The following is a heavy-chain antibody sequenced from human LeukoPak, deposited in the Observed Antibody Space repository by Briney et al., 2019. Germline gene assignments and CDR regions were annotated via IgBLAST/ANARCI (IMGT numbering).Heavy chain of an antibody. Sequence: SETLSLTCTVSGGSISSYYWSWIRQPPGKGLEWIGYIYYSGSTNYNPSLKSRVTISVDTSKNQFSLKLSSVTAADTAVCYCARDRYSYGVDYWGQGTLVTVSS. CDR1: GGSISSYY. CDR2: IYYSGST. V-gene: IGHV4-59*01. CDR3: ARDRYSYGVDY. D-gene: IGHD5-18*01. J-gene: IGHJ4*02.